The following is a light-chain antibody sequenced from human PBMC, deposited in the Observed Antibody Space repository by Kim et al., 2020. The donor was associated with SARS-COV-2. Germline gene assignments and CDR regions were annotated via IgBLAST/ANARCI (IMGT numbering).Light chain of an antibody. Sequence: EIVLTQSPGTLSLSPGERATLSCRASQSVTGSYLAWYQQKPDQAPRLLISGASRRATGIPDRFSGSGSGTDFTLTLSRLEPEDFAVYYCQQYGSSPYTFGQGTKLEI. CDR1: QSVTGSY. V-gene: IGKV3-20*01. J-gene: IGKJ2*01. CDR2: GAS. CDR3: QQYGSSPYT.